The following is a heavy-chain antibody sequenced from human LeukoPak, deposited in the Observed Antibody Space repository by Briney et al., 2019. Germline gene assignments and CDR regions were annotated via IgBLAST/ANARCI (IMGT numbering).Heavy chain of an antibody. CDR3: ARHLAAAGFDY. CDR1: GGSISSYY. D-gene: IGHD6-13*01. Sequence: SETLSLTCTVSGGSISSYYWSWIRQPPGKGLEWIGYIYYSGSTNYNPSLKSRVTISVDTSKNQFPLKLSSVTAADTAVYYCARHLAAAGFDYWGQGTLVTVSS. V-gene: IGHV4-59*08. CDR2: IYYSGST. J-gene: IGHJ4*02.